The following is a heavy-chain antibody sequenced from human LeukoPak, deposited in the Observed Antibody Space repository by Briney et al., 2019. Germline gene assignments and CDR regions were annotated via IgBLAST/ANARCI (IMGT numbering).Heavy chain of an antibody. CDR3: ARVTAGALDY. D-gene: IGHD1-26*01. J-gene: IGHJ4*02. Sequence: SETLSLTCAVFGGSFSAHFWSWICQPPGKGLEWIGEINHSGSTNYNPSLKSRVTISVDRSKNQLSLKLSSVTAADTAVYHCARVTAGALDYWGQGTLVNVSS. CDR2: INHSGST. CDR1: GGSFSAHF. V-gene: IGHV4-34*01.